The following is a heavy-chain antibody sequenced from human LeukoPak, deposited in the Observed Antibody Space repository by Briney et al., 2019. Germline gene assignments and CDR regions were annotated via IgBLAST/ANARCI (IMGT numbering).Heavy chain of an antibody. V-gene: IGHV4-59*01. D-gene: IGHD6-13*01. CDR1: GGSISSYY. Sequence: SETLSLTCTVSGGSISSYYWSWIRQPPGKGLEWIGYIYYSGSTNYNPSLKSRVTISVDTSKNQFSLKLSSVTAADTAVYYCARVPGIAAAGTDYYYGMDVWGQGTTVTVSS. CDR3: ARVPGIAAAGTDYYYGMDV. CDR2: IYYSGST. J-gene: IGHJ6*02.